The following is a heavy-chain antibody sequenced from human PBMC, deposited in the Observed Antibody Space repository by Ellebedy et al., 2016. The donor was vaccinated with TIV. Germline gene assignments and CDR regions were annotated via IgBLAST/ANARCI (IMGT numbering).Heavy chain of an antibody. CDR1: GGSINSYY. CDR2: IHHSGNS. D-gene: IGHD3-16*02. V-gene: IGHV4-59*01. J-gene: IGHJ6*02. CDR3: ARDIGRYGMDV. Sequence: MPSETLSLTCSVSGGSINSYYWTWIRQPPGQGLEWIGDIHHSGNSHIHPSPKSRVTLSLDTSKNQFSLDLSSVTVADTATYYCARDIGRYGMDVWGQGTTVTVSS.